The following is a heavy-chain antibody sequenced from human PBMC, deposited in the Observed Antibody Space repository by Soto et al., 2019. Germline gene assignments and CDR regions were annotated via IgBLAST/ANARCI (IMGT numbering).Heavy chain of an antibody. CDR2: ISGSGGST. J-gene: IGHJ4*02. CDR1: GFTFSSYA. CDR3: ANSFNYDILSGPMDY. V-gene: IGHV3-23*01. Sequence: GGSLRLSCAASGFTFSSYAMSWVRQAPGKGLEWVSAISGSGGSTYYADSMKGRFTISRDNSKNTLYLQMNSLRAEDTAVYYCANSFNYDILSGPMDYWGQGTLVTVSS. D-gene: IGHD3-9*01.